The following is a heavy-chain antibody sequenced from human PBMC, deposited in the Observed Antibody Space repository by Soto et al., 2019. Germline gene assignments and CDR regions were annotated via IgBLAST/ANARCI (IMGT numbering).Heavy chain of an antibody. J-gene: IGHJ4*02. D-gene: IGHD3-3*01. CDR3: ARDLEQGYYAFWSGYPNFDY. V-gene: IGHV1-18*04. CDR2: ISAYNGNT. CDR1: GYTFTSYG. Sequence: ASVKVSCKASGYTFTSYGISWVRQAPGQGLEWMGWISAYNGNTNYAQKLQGRVTMTTDTSTSTAYMELRSLRSDDTAVYYCARDLEQGYYAFWSGYPNFDYWGQGTLVTVSS.